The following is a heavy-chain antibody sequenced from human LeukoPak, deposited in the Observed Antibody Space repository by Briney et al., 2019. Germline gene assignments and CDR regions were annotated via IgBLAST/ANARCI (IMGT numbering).Heavy chain of an antibody. CDR3: SSNSYSSGWYDY. Sequence: GGSLRLSCAASGFTLSCYSMNWVRQPPGKGLEWVLFISSSSSYIYYADSVKGRFTISRDNAKNSLYLQMNGLRAEDTAVYYCSSNSYSSGWYDYWGQGTLVTVSS. CDR1: GFTLSCYS. D-gene: IGHD6-19*01. V-gene: IGHV3-21*01. J-gene: IGHJ4*02. CDR2: ISSSSSYI.